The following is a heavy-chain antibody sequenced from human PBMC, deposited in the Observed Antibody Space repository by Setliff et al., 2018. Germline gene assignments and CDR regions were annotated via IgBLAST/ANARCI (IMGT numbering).Heavy chain of an antibody. D-gene: IGHD3-10*01. J-gene: IGHJ6*03. CDR3: ARHKSNGSGSYPSLYMDV. CDR2: IYYSGST. Sequence: SETLSLTCRVSGGSISSGNYYWGLTRQPPGKGLEWVATIYYSGSTYSNPSLKSRLIISVDAPDNQFSVKLSSVTAADTAVYYCARHKSNGSGSYPSLYMDVWGKGIMVTVSS. V-gene: IGHV4-39*01. CDR1: GGSISSGNYY.